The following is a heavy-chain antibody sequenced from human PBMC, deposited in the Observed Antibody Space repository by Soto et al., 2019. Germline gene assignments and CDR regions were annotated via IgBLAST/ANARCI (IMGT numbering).Heavy chain of an antibody. CDR2: IYYSGST. V-gene: IGHV4-39*01. J-gene: IGHJ4*02. CDR1: GGSISSSSYY. Sequence: PSETLSLTCTVSGGSISSSSYYWGWTRQPPGKGLEWIGSIYYSGSTYYNPSLKSRVTISVDTSKNQFSLKLSSVTAAGTAVYYCARARSYYYDSSGYPYYFDYWGQGTLVTVSS. CDR3: ARARSYYYDSSGYPYYFDY. D-gene: IGHD3-22*01.